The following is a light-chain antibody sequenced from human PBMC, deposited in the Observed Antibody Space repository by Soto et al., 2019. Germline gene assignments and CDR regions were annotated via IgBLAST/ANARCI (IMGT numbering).Light chain of an antibody. CDR2: GAS. Sequence: EIVMTQSPATLSVSPGDRATLSCRASQSVSSSYLAWYQQKPGQAPRLLIYGASSRATGIPDRFSGSGSGTDFTLTISRLEPEDFAVYYCQQYGSSPKTFGQGTKV. CDR1: QSVSSSY. V-gene: IGKV3-20*01. J-gene: IGKJ1*01. CDR3: QQYGSSPKT.